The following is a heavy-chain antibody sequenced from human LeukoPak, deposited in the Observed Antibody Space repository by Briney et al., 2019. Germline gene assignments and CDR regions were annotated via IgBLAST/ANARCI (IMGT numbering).Heavy chain of an antibody. D-gene: IGHD2-21*02. CDR3: AREFNRGGGYFY. Sequence: ASVKVSCKASGYTFTGYYMHWVRQAPGQGLEWMGWINPNSGGTNYAQKFQGRVTMTRDTSISTAYMELSRLRSDDTAVYYCAREFNRGGGYFYWGQGSLVTVSS. CDR2: INPNSGGT. CDR1: GYTFTGYY. V-gene: IGHV1-2*02. J-gene: IGHJ4*02.